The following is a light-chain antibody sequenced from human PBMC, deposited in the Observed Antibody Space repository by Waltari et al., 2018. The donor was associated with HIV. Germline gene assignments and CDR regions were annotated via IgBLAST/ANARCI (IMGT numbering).Light chain of an antibody. CDR1: RSDIGIYNY. J-gene: IGLJ2*01. Sequence: SSLTQPASVPGSPGQSISIYCTGTRSDIGIYNYVSWYQQHPGKAPKLMIYDVSNRPSGVSNRFSGSKSGNTASLTISGLQAEDEADYYCSSYTSSSTPVVFGGGTKLTVL. V-gene: IGLV2-14*01. CDR2: DVS. CDR3: SSYTSSSTPVV.